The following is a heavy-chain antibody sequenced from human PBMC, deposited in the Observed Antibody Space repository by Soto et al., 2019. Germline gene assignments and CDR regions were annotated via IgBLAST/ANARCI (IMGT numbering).Heavy chain of an antibody. CDR1: GGSFSGYY. J-gene: IGHJ3*02. V-gene: IGHV4-34*01. Sequence: PSETLSLTCAVYGGSFSGYYWSWIRQPPGKGLEWIGEINHSGSTNYNPSLKSRVTISVDTSKNQFSLKLSSVTAADTAVYYCASPCRRRAFDIWGQGTMVTVSS. CDR2: INHSGST. CDR3: ASPCRRRAFDI. D-gene: IGHD6-25*01.